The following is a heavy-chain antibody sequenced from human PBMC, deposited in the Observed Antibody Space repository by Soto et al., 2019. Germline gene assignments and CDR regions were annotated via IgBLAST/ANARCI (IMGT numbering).Heavy chain of an antibody. Sequence: SVKVSCKASGGTFSSYAISWVRQAPGQGLEWMGGIIPIFGTANYAQKFQGRVTITADESTSTAYMELSSLRSGDTAVYYCASLPTLQYYYDSSGYHWGQGTLVTVSS. CDR2: IIPIFGTA. D-gene: IGHD3-22*01. V-gene: IGHV1-69*13. J-gene: IGHJ5*02. CDR1: GGTFSSYA. CDR3: ASLPTLQYYYDSSGYH.